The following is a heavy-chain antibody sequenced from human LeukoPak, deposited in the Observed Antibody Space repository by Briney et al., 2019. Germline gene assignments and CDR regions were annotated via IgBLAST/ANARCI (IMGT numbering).Heavy chain of an antibody. J-gene: IGHJ1*01. CDR1: GFTFSSYW. D-gene: IGHD4-23*01. CDR3: YGANAEH. V-gene: IGHV3-74*03. Sequence: GGSLRHSCAASGFTFSSYWMHWVRQAPGKGLVWVSGTNTDGSSTMHADSVKGRFTIARDNAKNTLYLQMNSLRAEDTAVYYCYGANAEHWGQGTLVTVSS. CDR2: TNTDGSST.